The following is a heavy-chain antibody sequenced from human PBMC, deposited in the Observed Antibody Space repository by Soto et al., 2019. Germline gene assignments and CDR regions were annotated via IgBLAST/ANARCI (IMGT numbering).Heavy chain of an antibody. CDR2: IYWDDDQ. D-gene: IGHD4-17*01. J-gene: IGHJ4*02. Sequence: ITLKESGPPLARPAQTLTLTCAFSGFSLTTTSMGVAWIRQPPGKALEWLALIYWDDDQRYSPFLKDRLTISKDTSRSRVVLTISNMNPEDTGTYFCAHAGDYDLLSFDHWGPGTLVTVSS. V-gene: IGHV2-5*02. CDR1: GFSLTTTSMG. CDR3: AHAGDYDLLSFDH.